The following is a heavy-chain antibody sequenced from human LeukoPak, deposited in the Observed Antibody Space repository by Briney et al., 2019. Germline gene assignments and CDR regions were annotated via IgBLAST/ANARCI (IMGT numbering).Heavy chain of an antibody. CDR1: GGSFNGYY. CDR3: ARSGNDFWSGQYYYYYGMDV. Sequence: SETLSLTCAVYGGSFNGYYWSWIRQPPGKGLEWIGEINHSGSTNYNPSLKSRVTISVDTSKNQFSLKLSSVTAADTAVYYCARSGNDFWSGQYYYYYGMDVWGQGTTVTVSS. J-gene: IGHJ6*02. D-gene: IGHD3-3*01. CDR2: INHSGST. V-gene: IGHV4-34*01.